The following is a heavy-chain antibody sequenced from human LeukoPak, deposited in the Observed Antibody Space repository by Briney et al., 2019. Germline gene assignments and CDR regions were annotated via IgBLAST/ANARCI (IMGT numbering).Heavy chain of an antibody. J-gene: IGHJ3*02. V-gene: IGHV3-23*01. Sequence: GGTLRLSCAASGFTFSSYGMSWVRQAPGKGLEWVSAITDSGGTTYYADSVKGRFIISRDNSKNTLYLQMNSLRAEDTAVYYCVTRNAFDIWGQGTMVSVSS. CDR2: ITDSGGTT. D-gene: IGHD1-14*01. CDR3: VTRNAFDI. CDR1: GFTFSSYG.